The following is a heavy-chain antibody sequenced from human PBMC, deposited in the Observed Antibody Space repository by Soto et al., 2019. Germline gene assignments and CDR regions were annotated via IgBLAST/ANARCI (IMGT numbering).Heavy chain of an antibody. CDR2: INGGSSLT. V-gene: IGHV3-21*01. CDR3: AAEVTSDAFDF. CDR1: GFNFSTYS. J-gene: IGHJ3*01. D-gene: IGHD2-21*02. Sequence: GGSLRLSCTASGFNFSTYSMNWVRQAPGKGLEWVSSINGGSSLTYYADSLKGRFTISRDNAKNSLYLQLNSLRAEDTAIYYCAAEVTSDAFDFWGQGTMVTVSS.